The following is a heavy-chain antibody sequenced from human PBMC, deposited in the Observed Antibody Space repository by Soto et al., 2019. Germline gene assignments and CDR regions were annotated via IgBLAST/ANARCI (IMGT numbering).Heavy chain of an antibody. CDR3: CIRWFGSDPFYFDP. CDR2: ISTSGDTT. Sequence: GGSLRLSCAAPGFKFNDYVMGCLRQAPGKELEWVSSISTSGDTTHYADAVKGRFTISRDNSKNTLFLQTSGLRAEDTAVYFCCIRWFGSDPFYFDPWGQGILVTVSS. D-gene: IGHD3-16*01. J-gene: IGHJ4*02. CDR1: GFKFNDYV. V-gene: IGHV3-23*01.